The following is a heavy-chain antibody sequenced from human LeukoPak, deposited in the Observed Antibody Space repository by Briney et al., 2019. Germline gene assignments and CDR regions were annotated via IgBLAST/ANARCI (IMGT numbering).Heavy chain of an antibody. Sequence: PGRSLRLSCAASGFTFSRYSMNWVRQAPGKGLEWVSYISSSRSTMYYADSVKGRFTISRDNAKNSLYLQMNSLRGEDTAVYYCARNGLGYYDSSGSRDAFDIWGQGTMVTVSS. J-gene: IGHJ3*02. D-gene: IGHD3-22*01. CDR2: ISSSRSTM. V-gene: IGHV3-48*01. CDR1: GFTFSRYS. CDR3: ARNGLGYYDSSGSRDAFDI.